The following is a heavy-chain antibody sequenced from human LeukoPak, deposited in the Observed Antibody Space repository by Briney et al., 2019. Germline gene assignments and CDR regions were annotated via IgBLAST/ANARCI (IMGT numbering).Heavy chain of an antibody. Sequence: GESLKISCKGSGYSFTSYWIGWVRQMPGKGLEWMGIIYPGDSDTRYSPSFQGQVTISADKSISTAYLQWSSLKASDTAMYYCARVFGDTYYYYGMDVWGQGTTVTVSS. J-gene: IGHJ6*02. CDR2: IYPGDSDT. CDR1: GYSFTSYW. CDR3: ARVFGDTYYYYGMDV. V-gene: IGHV5-51*01. D-gene: IGHD3-10*01.